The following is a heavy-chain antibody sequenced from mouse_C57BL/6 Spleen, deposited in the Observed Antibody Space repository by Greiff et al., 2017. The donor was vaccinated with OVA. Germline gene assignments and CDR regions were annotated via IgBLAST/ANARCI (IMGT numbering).Heavy chain of an antibody. CDR3: ARSVYYDYDWFAY. Sequence: VQLQQSGPELVKPGASVKLSCKASGYTFTSYDINWVKQRPGQGLEWIGWIYPRDGSTKYNEKFKGKATLTVDTSSSTAYMELHSLTSEDSAVYFGARSVYYDYDWFAYWGQGTLVTVSA. J-gene: IGHJ3*01. CDR2: IYPRDGST. V-gene: IGHV1-85*01. CDR1: GYTFTSYD. D-gene: IGHD2-4*01.